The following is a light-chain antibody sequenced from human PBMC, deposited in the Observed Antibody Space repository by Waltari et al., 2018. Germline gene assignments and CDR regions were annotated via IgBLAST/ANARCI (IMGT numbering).Light chain of an antibody. CDR3: NSRDSSGNHPVV. CDR1: SLRSYY. Sequence: SSELTQDPAVSVALGQTVRITCQGDSLRSYYASWYQQKPGQAPVLVIYGKNNRPPGIPARFSGSSAGNTASWTITGSPAEDEADYYSNSRDSSGNHPVVFGGGTKLTVL. J-gene: IGLJ2*01. V-gene: IGLV3-19*01. CDR2: GKN.